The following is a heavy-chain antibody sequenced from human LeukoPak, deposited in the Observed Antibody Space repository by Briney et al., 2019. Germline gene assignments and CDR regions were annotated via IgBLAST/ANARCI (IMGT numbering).Heavy chain of an antibody. D-gene: IGHD6-19*01. V-gene: IGHV3-30*02. Sequence: PGGSLRLSCAASGFTFSSYGMHWVRQAPGKGLEWVAFIRYDGTNKYYADSVKGRFTISRDNAKNSLYLQMNSLRAEDTAVYYCARIRRGWSQNWDYWGQGTLVTVSS. CDR3: ARIRRGWSQNWDY. J-gene: IGHJ4*02. CDR2: IRYDGTNK. CDR1: GFTFSSYG.